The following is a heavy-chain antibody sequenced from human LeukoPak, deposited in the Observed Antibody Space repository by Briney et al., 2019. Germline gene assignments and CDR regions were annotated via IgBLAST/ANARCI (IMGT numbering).Heavy chain of an antibody. D-gene: IGHD3-10*01. CDR1: GGSVSSSHY. J-gene: IGHJ4*02. CDR3: ARDRELGY. CDR2: VYYGGST. Sequence: KSSETLSLTCTVSGGSVSSSHYWDWIRQPPGKGLEWIGSVYYGGSTYYNASLRSRVTTSVDTSKNQFSLKLTSVTAADTAVYYCARDRELGYWGQGTLVTVSS. V-gene: IGHV4-39*07.